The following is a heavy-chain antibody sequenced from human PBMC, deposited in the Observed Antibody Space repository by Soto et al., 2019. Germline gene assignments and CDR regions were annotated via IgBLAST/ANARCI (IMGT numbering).Heavy chain of an antibody. Sequence: GGSLRLSCATSGFTFSDYAMPWVRQAPGQGLEWVAAISFDGSNTYYADSLTGRFTISRDPSKNTLYLDMNSLRPEDTAVYYCAKIRMVTAMFQMDVWGQGTTVTVSS. J-gene: IGHJ6*02. CDR1: GFTFSDYA. D-gene: IGHD2-21*02. V-gene: IGHV3-30*18. CDR3: AKIRMVTAMFQMDV. CDR2: ISFDGSNT.